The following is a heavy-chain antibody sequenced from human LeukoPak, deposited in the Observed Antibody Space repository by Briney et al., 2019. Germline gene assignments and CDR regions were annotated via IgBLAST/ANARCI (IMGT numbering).Heavy chain of an antibody. CDR3: VRGPGGPYYYDSSGYYFPRTPRFDY. Sequence: ASVKVSCKASGYTFTSYYMHWVRQAPGQGLEWMGIINPSGGSTSYAQKFQGRVTMTRGTSTSTVYMELSSLRSEDTAVYYCVRGPGGPYYYDSSGYYFPRTPRFDYWGQGTLVTVSS. CDR1: GYTFTSYY. J-gene: IGHJ4*02. D-gene: IGHD3-22*01. CDR2: INPSGGST. V-gene: IGHV1-46*01.